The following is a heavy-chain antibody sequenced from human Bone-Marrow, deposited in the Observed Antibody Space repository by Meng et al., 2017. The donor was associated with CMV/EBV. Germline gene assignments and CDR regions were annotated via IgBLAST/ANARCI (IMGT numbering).Heavy chain of an antibody. V-gene: IGHV4-59*12. CDR1: DGSISSYY. D-gene: IGHD3-16*01. CDR2: IYYSGST. CDR3: ARDRDPRWGGADDTFNI. J-gene: IGHJ3*02. Sequence: SETLSLTCTVSDGSISSYYWSWIRQPPGKGLEWIGYIYYSGSTYYNPSLKSRVTISVDTSKNQLSLKLSSVTATDAAVYYCARDRDPRWGGADDTFNIWGQGTMVTVSS.